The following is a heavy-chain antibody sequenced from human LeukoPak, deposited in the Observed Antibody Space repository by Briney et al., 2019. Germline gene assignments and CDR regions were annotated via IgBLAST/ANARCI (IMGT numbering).Heavy chain of an antibody. J-gene: IGHJ5*02. V-gene: IGHV4-59*01. Sequence: PSETLSLTCTVSGGSISSYYWSWIRQPPGKGLEWIGYIYYSGSTNYNPSLKSRVTISVDTSKNQFSLKLSSVTAADTAVYYCARMLDYGDYVGWFDPWGQGTLVTVSS. D-gene: IGHD4-17*01. CDR3: ARMLDYGDYVGWFDP. CDR1: GGSISSYY. CDR2: IYYSGST.